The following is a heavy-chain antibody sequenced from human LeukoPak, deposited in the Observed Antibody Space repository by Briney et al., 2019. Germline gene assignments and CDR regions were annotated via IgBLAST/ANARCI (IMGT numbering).Heavy chain of an antibody. D-gene: IGHD6-6*01. Sequence: PGGSLRLSCAASGFTVSSNYMSWVRQAPGKGLEWVSAISGSGGSTYYADSVKGRFTISRDNSKNTLYLQMNSLRAEDTAVYYCAKGLEYSSSSLWGQGTLVTVSS. J-gene: IGHJ4*02. CDR3: AKGLEYSSSSL. CDR1: GFTVSSNY. V-gene: IGHV3-23*01. CDR2: ISGSGGST.